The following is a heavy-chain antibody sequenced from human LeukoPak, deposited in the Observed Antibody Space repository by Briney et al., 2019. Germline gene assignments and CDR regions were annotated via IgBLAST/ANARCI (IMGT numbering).Heavy chain of an antibody. CDR2: MNPNSGNT. D-gene: IGHD6-13*01. CDR3: ARGQQLVDLGLDYYYMDV. CDR1: GYTFTSYD. Sequence: ASVKVSCKASGYTFTSYDINWVRQATGQGLEWMGWMNPNSGNTGYAQKFQGRVTITRSTSISTAYMELSSLRSEDTAVYYCARGQQLVDLGLDYYYMDVWGKGTTVTVSS. J-gene: IGHJ6*03. V-gene: IGHV1-8*03.